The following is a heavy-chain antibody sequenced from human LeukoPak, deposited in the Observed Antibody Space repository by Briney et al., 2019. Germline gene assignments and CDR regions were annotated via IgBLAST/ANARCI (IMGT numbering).Heavy chain of an antibody. V-gene: IGHV4-61*02. J-gene: IGHJ4*02. CDR1: GVSISSAAYY. CDR2: FYTSGNT. Sequence: PSETLSLTCTVSGVSISSAAYYWSWIRQPAGKGLEWIGRFYTSGNTNYNPSLKSRVTLSVDTSKNQFSLRLSSVTAADTAVYYCARDRGRWLQVYYFDYWGQGTLVTVSS. CDR3: ARDRGRWLQVYYFDY. D-gene: IGHD6-19*01.